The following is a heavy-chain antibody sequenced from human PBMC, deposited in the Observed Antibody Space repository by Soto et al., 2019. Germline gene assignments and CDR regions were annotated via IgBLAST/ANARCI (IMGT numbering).Heavy chain of an antibody. D-gene: IGHD3-22*01. Sequence: ASVKVSWKDSGYTFTGYYMHWVRQAPGQGLEWMGWINPNSGGTNYAQKFQGWVTMTRDTSISTAYMELSRLRSDDTAVYYCARGDYYDSSGYLAQFAFDIWGQGTMVTVSS. CDR1: GYTFTGYY. J-gene: IGHJ3*02. CDR2: INPNSGGT. V-gene: IGHV1-2*04. CDR3: ARGDYYDSSGYLAQFAFDI.